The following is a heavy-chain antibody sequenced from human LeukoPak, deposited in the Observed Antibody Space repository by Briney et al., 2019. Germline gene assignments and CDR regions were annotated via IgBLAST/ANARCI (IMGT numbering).Heavy chain of an antibody. Sequence: GGSLRLSCAASGFTFRRYGMTWVRQAPGKGLDWVSSVSDSGRNTYYADSVKGRFTISRDNSKNTLYLQMNSLRAEDTAVYYCAKDLGRIQTYGMDVWGQGTTVTVSS. V-gene: IGHV3-23*01. CDR2: VSDSGRNT. CDR1: GFTFRRYG. CDR3: AKDLGRIQTYGMDV. J-gene: IGHJ6*02.